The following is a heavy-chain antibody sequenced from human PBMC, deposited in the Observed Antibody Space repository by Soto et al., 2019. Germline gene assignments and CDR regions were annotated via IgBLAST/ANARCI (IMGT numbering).Heavy chain of an antibody. V-gene: IGHV3-30*03. J-gene: IGHJ6*02. CDR3: AIALLLFLEWSFMDV. CDR1: GFTFSSYG. CDR2: ISYDGSNK. D-gene: IGHD3-3*01. Sequence: GGSLRLSCAASGFTFSSYGMHWVRQAPGKGLEWVAVISYDGSNKYYADSVKGRFTISRDNSKNTLYLQMNSLRAEDTAVYYCAIALLLFLEWSFMDVCGQATTVTVSS.